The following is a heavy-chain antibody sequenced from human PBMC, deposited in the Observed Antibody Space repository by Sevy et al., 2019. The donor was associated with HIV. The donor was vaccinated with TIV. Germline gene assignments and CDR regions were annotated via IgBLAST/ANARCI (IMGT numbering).Heavy chain of an antibody. Sequence: SETLSLTCTVSGGSISSYYCSWIRQPPGKGLEWIGYIYYSGNTNYNPSLKSRVTISLDTSKNQFSLKLSSVTAADTAVYYCARERDYYDSSLGYWGQGTLVTVSS. V-gene: IGHV4-59*01. D-gene: IGHD3-22*01. CDR2: IYYSGNT. CDR1: GGSISSYY. J-gene: IGHJ4*02. CDR3: ARERDYYDSSLGY.